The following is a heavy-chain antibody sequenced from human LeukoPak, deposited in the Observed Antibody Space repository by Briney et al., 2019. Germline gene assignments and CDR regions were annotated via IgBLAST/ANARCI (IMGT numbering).Heavy chain of an antibody. CDR1: GFTFSRYW. Sequence: GSLRLSCAGSGFTFSRYWMSWVRQAPGKGLEWVANIKEDGSEKYYVDSVKGRFTISRDNAKNSLYLQMNSLRAEDAAVYYCARRGYSFGLAPWGQGTLVTVSS. D-gene: IGHD5-18*01. V-gene: IGHV3-7*01. J-gene: IGHJ5*02. CDR2: IKEDGSEK. CDR3: ARRGYSFGLAP.